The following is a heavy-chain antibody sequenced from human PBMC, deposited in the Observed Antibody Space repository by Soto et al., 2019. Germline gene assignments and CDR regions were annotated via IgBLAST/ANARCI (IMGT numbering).Heavy chain of an antibody. CDR2: IFYAGNT. CDR3: ARQAAAPGIDLWFDP. CDR1: GGTIGSSRSY. D-gene: IGHD6-13*01. J-gene: IGHJ5*02. Sequence: SETLSLTCNVSGGTIGSSRSYWAWFRQPPGKELEWIANIFYAGNTYYNPSLKSRVTVSVDTSKNQFSLKLDSVTAADTAVYYCARQAAAPGIDLWFDPWGQGTLVNVSS. V-gene: IGHV4-39*01.